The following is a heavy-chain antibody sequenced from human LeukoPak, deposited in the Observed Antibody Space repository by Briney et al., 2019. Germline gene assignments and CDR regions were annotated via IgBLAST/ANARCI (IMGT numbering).Heavy chain of an antibody. J-gene: IGHJ3*02. CDR2: ISAYNGNT. CDR1: GYMFGTYG. V-gene: IGHV1-18*01. CDR3: ARHFWSGYYISFDM. Sequence: ASVKVSCQASGYMFGTYGMTWVRQAPGQGLEWMGWISAYNGNTKYAQKFQGRVTMTTDTSTSTAYMEMTSLRSDDTAVYYCARHFWSGYYISFDMWGQGTAVIVSS. D-gene: IGHD3-3*02.